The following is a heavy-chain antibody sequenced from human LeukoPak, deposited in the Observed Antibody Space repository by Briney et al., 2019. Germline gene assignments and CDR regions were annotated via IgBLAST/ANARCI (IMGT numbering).Heavy chain of an antibody. V-gene: IGHV3-48*01. CDR1: GFTFSSYS. J-gene: IGHJ4*02. CDR3: ARVVQDYFDY. D-gene: IGHD3-10*01. CDR2: ISSSSSTI. Sequence: GGSLRLSCAASGFTFSSYSMNWVRQAPGKGLEWVSYISSSSSTIYYADSVKGRFTISRDNAKNSLYLQMNSLRAEDTAVYYCARVVQDYFDYWGQGTLVTVSS.